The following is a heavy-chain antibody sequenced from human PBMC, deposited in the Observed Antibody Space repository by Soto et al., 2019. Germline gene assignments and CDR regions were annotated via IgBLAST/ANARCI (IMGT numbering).Heavy chain of an antibody. D-gene: IGHD6-13*01. CDR3: ATQYSSSWSGYGMDV. CDR2: IYYSGSS. CDR1: GGSISSFY. Sequence: ETLSLTCTVSGGSISSFYWSWIRQPPGKGLEWIGYIYYSGSSNYNPSLMSRVTISADTSKNQFSLRLSSVTAADTAVYYCATQYSSSWSGYGMDVWGQGTTVTVSS. V-gene: IGHV4-59*08. J-gene: IGHJ6*02.